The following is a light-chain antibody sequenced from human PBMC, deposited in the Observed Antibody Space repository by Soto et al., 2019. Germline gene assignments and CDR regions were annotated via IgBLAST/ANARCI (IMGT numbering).Light chain of an antibody. J-gene: IGKJ4*01. CDR2: GAS. Sequence: EIVLTQSPGTLSLSPGETATLSCGASQSVSSSYLAWYQQIPGQAPRLLIYGASSRATGIPDRFSGSGSGTDFTLTISRLEPEDFAVYYCQQYGSSPLTFGGGTKVDIK. V-gene: IGKV3-20*01. CDR3: QQYGSSPLT. CDR1: QSVSSSY.